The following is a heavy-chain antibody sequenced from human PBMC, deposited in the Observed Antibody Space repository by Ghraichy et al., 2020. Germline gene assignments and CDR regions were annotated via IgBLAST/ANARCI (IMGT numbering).Heavy chain of an antibody. CDR2: IYYSGST. CDR1: GGSISSSGYY. Sequence: SETLSLTCTVSGGSISSSGYYWGWIRQPPGKGLEWIGSIYYSGSTYYNPSLKSRVTISVDTSKNQFSLKLSSVTAADTAVYYCARIAALTSSFDPWGQGTLVTVSS. D-gene: IGHD6-6*01. J-gene: IGHJ5*02. V-gene: IGHV4-39*01. CDR3: ARIAALTSSFDP.